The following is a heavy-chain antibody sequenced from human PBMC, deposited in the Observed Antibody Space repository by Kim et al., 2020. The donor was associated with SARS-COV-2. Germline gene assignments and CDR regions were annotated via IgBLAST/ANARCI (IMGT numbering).Heavy chain of an antibody. V-gene: IGHV3-21*01. D-gene: IGHD4-17*01. CDR1: GFTFSTYS. CDR3: ARDRYGDYANDY. J-gene: IGHJ4*02. CDR2: ISSSSSI. Sequence: GGSLRLSCAASGFTFSTYSMNWVRQAPGKGLEWVSSISSSSSINYADSVKGRFTISRDNAKNSLYLQMNSLRAEDTAVYYCARDRYGDYANDYWGQGTLV.